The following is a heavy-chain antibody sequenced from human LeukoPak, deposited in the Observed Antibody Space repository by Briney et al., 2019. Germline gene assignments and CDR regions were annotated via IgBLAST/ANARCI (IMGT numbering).Heavy chain of an antibody. CDR2: IYPGDSDT. D-gene: IGHD6-6*01. J-gene: IGHJ3*02. Sequence: GESLKISCKGSGYSFTSYWIGWVRQMPGKGLEWMGIIYPGDSDTRYSPSLQGQVTISADKSISTAYLQWSSLKASDTAMYYCARQFAPEDEYSSSSDAFDIWGQGTMVTVSS. CDR1: GYSFTSYW. CDR3: ARQFAPEDEYSSSSDAFDI. V-gene: IGHV5-51*01.